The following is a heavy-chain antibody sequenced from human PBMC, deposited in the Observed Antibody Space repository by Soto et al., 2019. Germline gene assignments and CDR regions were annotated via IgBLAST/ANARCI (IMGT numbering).Heavy chain of an antibody. CDR2: ISGSGGST. J-gene: IGHJ4*02. CDR1: GFTFSSYA. V-gene: IGHV3-23*01. D-gene: IGHD4-17*01. Sequence: GGSLRLSCVASGFTFSSYAMSWVRQAPGKGLEWVSAISGSGGSTYYADSVKGRFTISRDNSKNTLYLQMNSLRAEDTAVYYCAKDYGDYEGIFDYWGQGTLVTVSS. CDR3: AKDYGDYEGIFDY.